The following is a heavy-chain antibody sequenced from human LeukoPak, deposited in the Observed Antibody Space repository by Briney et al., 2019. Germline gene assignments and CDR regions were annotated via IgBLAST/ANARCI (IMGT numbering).Heavy chain of an antibody. D-gene: IGHD3-22*01. CDR3: AGVRDYYDSSGPFDY. Sequence: ASVKVSCKASGYTFTGYYMHWVRQAPGQGLEWMGWINPNSGGTNYAQKFQGRVTMTRDTSISTAYMELSRLRSDDTAVYYCAGVRDYYDSSGPFDYWGQGTLVTVSS. V-gene: IGHV1-2*02. CDR2: INPNSGGT. CDR1: GYTFTGYY. J-gene: IGHJ4*02.